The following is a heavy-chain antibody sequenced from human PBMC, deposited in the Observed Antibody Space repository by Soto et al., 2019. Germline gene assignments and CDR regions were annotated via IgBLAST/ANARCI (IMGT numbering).Heavy chain of an antibody. CDR3: AKDYYDSSGPFDY. V-gene: IGHV3-30*18. J-gene: IGHJ4*02. CDR2: ISYDGSNK. CDR1: GFTFSSYG. Sequence: QVQLVESGGGVVQPGRSLRLSCAASGFTFSSYGMHWVRQAPGKGLEWVAVISYDGSNKYYADSVKGRFTISRDNSKNTLYLLMNSLRAEDTAVYYCAKDYYDSSGPFDYWGQGTLVTVSS. D-gene: IGHD3-22*01.